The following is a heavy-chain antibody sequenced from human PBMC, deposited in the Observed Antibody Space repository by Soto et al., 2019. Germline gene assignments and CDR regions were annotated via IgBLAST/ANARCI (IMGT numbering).Heavy chain of an antibody. V-gene: IGHV3-15*01. CDR1: GFTFSNAW. Sequence: WGGPGLSCAASGFTFSNAWMSWVRQAPGKGLEWVGRIKSKTDGGTTDYAAPVKGRFTISRDDSKNTLYLQMNSLKTEDTAVYYCTTDNPPAYESGDYWGQGTLVTVSS. D-gene: IGHD5-12*01. CDR3: TTDNPPAYESGDY. CDR2: IKSKTDGGTT. J-gene: IGHJ4*02.